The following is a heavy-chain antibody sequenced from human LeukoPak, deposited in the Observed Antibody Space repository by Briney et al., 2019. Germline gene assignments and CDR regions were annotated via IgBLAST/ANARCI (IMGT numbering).Heavy chain of an antibody. CDR3: ARSTFGGVIAYDAFDI. J-gene: IGHJ3*02. Sequence: PSETLSLTCTVSGGSISSSSYYWSWIRQPPGKGLEWIWEINHSGSTNYNPSLKSRVTISVDTSKNQFSLKLSSVTAADTAVYYCARSTFGGVIAYDAFDIWGQGTMVTVSS. CDR1: GGSISSSSYY. D-gene: IGHD3-16*02. CDR2: INHSGST. V-gene: IGHV4-39*07.